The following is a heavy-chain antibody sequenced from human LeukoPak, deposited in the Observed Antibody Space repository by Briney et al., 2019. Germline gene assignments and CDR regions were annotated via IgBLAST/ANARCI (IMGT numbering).Heavy chain of an antibody. V-gene: IGHV2-5*02. CDR1: GFSLSTSGVG. Sequence: SGPTLVKPTQTLTLTCTFSGFSLSTSGVGVGWIRQPPGKALEWLALIYWDDDKRYSPSLKSRLTITKDTSKNQVVLTMTNMDPVDTATSYCAHHITMVRGVITNYYYYYMDVWGKGTTVTVSS. CDR3: AHHITMVRGVITNYYYYYMDV. J-gene: IGHJ6*03. D-gene: IGHD3-10*01. CDR2: IYWDDDK.